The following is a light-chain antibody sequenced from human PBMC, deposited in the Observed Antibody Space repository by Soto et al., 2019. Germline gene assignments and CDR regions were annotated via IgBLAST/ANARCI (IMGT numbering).Light chain of an antibody. CDR2: NTS. CDR3: QQRTSRPPIT. Sequence: EIVLTQSPATLSLSPGERATLSCRASQSVGSYLAWYQQKPGQAPRLLIFNTSNRATGIPARFSGSGSGTDFTLTISGLEPEDFAVYYCQQRTSRPPITFGQGTRLEIK. J-gene: IGKJ5*01. CDR1: QSVGSY. V-gene: IGKV3-11*01.